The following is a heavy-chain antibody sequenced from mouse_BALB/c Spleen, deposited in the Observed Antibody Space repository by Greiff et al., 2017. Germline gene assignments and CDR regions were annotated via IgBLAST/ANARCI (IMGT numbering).Heavy chain of an antibody. CDR3: TRASRITTVVATDYAMDY. CDR2: ISSGGSYT. V-gene: IGHV5-6-4*01. CDR1: GFTFSSYT. J-gene: IGHJ4*01. D-gene: IGHD1-1*01. Sequence: EVKVVESGGGLVKPGGSLKLSCAASGFTFSSYTMSWVRQTPEKRLEWVATISSGGSYTYYPDSVKGRFTISRDNAKNTLYLQMSSLKSEDTAMYYCTRASRITTVVATDYAMDYWGQGTSVTVSS.